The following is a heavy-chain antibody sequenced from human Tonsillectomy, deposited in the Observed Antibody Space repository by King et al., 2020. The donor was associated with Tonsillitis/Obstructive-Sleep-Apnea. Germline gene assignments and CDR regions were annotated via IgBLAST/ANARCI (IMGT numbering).Heavy chain of an antibody. CDR1: GFSFSTSGVG. V-gene: IGHV2-5*02. D-gene: IGHD1-1*01. Sequence: VTLKESGPTLVKPTQTLTLTCTFSGFSFSTSGVGVGWIRPPPGKALEWLVLIYWDDDKRYSPSLKSRLTITKDTSKNQVVLTMTNMDPVDTATYYCAHRLGTTTSWGQGTLVTVSS. CDR3: AHRLGTTTS. J-gene: IGHJ5*02. CDR2: IYWDDDK.